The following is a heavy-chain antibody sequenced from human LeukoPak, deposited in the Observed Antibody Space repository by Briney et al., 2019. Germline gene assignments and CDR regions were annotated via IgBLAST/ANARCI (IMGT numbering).Heavy chain of an antibody. J-gene: IGHJ4*02. Sequence: PGGSLRLSCVDSGFTFSNYWMSWVRQAPGKGLEWVANIKQDGSEKYYVDSVKGRFTISRDNAKNSLYLQMNSLIAEDTAVYYCVRGSSGRNVGPFDYWGQGTLITVSS. V-gene: IGHV3-7*01. D-gene: IGHD6-19*01. CDR2: IKQDGSEK. CDR1: GFTFSNYW. CDR3: VRGSSGRNVGPFDY.